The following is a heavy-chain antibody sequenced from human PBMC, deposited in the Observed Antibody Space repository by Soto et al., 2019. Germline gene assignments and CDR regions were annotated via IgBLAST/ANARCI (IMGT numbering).Heavy chain of an antibody. CDR3: ARVKKGIAARPSSWFDP. CDR2: INHSGST. J-gene: IGHJ5*02. CDR1: GGSFSGYY. Sequence: SETLSLTCAVYGGSFSGYYWSWSLQPPWKGLEWIGEINHSGSTNYNPSLKSRVTISVDTSKNQFSLKLSSVTAADTAVYYCARVKKGIAARPSSWFDPWGQRTLVTVSS. V-gene: IGHV4-34*01. D-gene: IGHD6-6*01.